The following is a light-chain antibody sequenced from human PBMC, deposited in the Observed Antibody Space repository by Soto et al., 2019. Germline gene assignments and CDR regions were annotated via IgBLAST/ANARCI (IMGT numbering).Light chain of an antibody. CDR2: KAS. J-gene: IGKJ1*01. V-gene: IGKV1-5*03. CDR1: QNINSW. Sequence: IHLTQSPSSLSASVGDRVTITCRASQNINSWLAWYQQKPGKVPKLLIYKASNLESGVPSRLSGSGSGTEFTLTISSLEPDDFATYYCQQYNSFWTFGQGTKVDIK. CDR3: QQYNSFWT.